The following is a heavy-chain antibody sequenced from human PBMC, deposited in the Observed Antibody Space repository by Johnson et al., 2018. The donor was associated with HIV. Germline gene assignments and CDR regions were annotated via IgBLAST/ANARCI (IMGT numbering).Heavy chain of an antibody. CDR2: INWNGDST. V-gene: IGHV3-20*04. Sequence: VQLVESGGGVVRPGESLTLSCAASGFTFDDYGMTWVRQAPGKGLEWVAGINWNGDSTGYADSMEGRVTISRDNARNSLYLHVKSAGAEDTAFYYCERGKGAAAGLDAFDLWGQGTMVAVSS. CDR1: GFTFDDYG. D-gene: IGHD6-13*01. CDR3: ERGKGAAAGLDAFDL. J-gene: IGHJ3*01.